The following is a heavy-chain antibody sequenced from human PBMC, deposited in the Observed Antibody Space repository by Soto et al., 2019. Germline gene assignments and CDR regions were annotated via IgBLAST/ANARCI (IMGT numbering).Heavy chain of an antibody. J-gene: IGHJ5*02. CDR3: ARGDYGQYDAYNWFDP. CDR2: GCPGGRT. D-gene: IGHD3-10*01. CDR1: VGSLNIYC. Sequence: QVRLQQWGAGLVSPPGTLSFTRRVSVGSLNIYCWSWMRQPPGKGLLGMGKGCPGGRTNYSPTLKREVRIAVEGSKNQFSLRLTSVTVADTAVYYCARGDYGQYDAYNWFDPWGQGNLVIVAS. V-gene: IGHV4-34*02.